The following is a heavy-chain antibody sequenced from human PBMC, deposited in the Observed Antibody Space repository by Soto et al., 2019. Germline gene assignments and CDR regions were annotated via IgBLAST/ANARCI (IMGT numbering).Heavy chain of an antibody. Sequence: EVQLVESGGGLVQPGRSLRLSCAASGFTFDDYAMHWVRQAPGKGLEWVSGISWNSGSIGYADSVKGRFTISRDNDENSLYLQMNSLRAEDTALYYCAKDKDGRYCSSTSCYDAFDIWGQGTMVTVSS. J-gene: IGHJ3*02. CDR1: GFTFDDYA. D-gene: IGHD2-2*01. CDR2: ISWNSGSI. CDR3: AKDKDGRYCSSTSCYDAFDI. V-gene: IGHV3-9*01.